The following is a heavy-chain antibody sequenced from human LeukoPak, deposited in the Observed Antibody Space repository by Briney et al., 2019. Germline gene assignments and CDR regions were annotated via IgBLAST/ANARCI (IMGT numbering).Heavy chain of an antibody. J-gene: IGHJ4*02. D-gene: IGHD4-17*01. Sequence: SETLAVTCAVYGGSFRGYYWSWIRQPPGKGLEWIGEINHSGSTNYNPSLKSRVTISVDTSKNQFSLKLSSVPAEDTAVYCCARYLYGDWGGGDYWGQGTLVTVSS. V-gene: IGHV4-34*01. CDR3: ARYLYGDWGGGDY. CDR1: GGSFRGYY. CDR2: INHSGST.